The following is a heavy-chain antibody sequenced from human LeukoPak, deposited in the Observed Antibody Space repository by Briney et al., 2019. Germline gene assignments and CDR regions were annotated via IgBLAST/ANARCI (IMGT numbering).Heavy chain of an antibody. CDR1: GFTFSSYW. CDR3: ARLMAVRGGHYYYFMDV. CDR2: INSDGSST. D-gene: IGHD3-10*01. J-gene: IGHJ6*03. Sequence: GGSLRLSCAASGFTFSSYWMHWVRQAPGKGLVWVSRINSDGSSTSYADSVKGRFTISRDNAKNSLYLQMTSLRAEDTAVYFCARLMAVRGGHYYYFMDVWGKGTTVTVSS. V-gene: IGHV3-74*01.